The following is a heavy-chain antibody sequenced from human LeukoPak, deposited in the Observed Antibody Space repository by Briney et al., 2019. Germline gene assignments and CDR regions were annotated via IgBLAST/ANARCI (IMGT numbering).Heavy chain of an antibody. CDR1: GFTFSSYS. D-gene: IGHD2-15*01. Sequence: GGSLRLSCAASGFTFSSYSMNWVRQAPGKGLEWVSSISSSSSYIYYADSVKGRFTISRDNAKNSLYLQMNSLRAEDTAVYYCARVNCSGGSCHYYYGMDVWGQGTTVTVSS. CDR2: ISSSSSYI. J-gene: IGHJ6*02. V-gene: IGHV3-21*04. CDR3: ARVNCSGGSCHYYYGMDV.